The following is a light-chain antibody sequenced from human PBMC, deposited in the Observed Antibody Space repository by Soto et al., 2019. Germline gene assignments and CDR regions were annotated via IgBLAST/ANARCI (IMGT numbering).Light chain of an antibody. J-gene: IGKJ5*01. V-gene: IGKV3-15*01. CDR3: HQYNNWPIT. Sequence: EIVMTQSPATLSVSPGERATLSCRASQSVSTNLAWYQQKPGQAPRLLIYDASTRATGLPARFSGSGPGTAFTLTISSLQSEDFGVYYCHQYNNWPITFGQGTRLEI. CDR2: DAS. CDR1: QSVSTN.